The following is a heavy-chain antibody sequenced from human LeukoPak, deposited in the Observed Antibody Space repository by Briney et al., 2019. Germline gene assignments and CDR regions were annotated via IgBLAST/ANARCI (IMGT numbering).Heavy chain of an antibody. V-gene: IGHV3-30*18. CDR1: GFTFSNYA. D-gene: IGHD3-22*01. CDR3: AERPYYYDSSGYLF. CDR2: ISYDGSKK. Sequence: GRSPRLSCVASGFTFSNYAIHWVRQAPGKGLEWVAVISYDGSKKYYADSVKGRFTISRDNSKNTMHLQMNSLRAEDTAMYYCAERPYYYDSSGYLFWGQGTLVTVSS. J-gene: IGHJ4*02.